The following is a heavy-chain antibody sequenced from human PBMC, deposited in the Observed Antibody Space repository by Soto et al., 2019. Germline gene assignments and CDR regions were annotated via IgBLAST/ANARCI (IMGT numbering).Heavy chain of an antibody. CDR3: ARTIAAAGTYYYYGMDV. D-gene: IGHD6-13*01. CDR2: IYYSGST. V-gene: IGHV4-31*02. J-gene: IGHJ6*02. CDR1: SISSGGYY. Sequence: SISSGGYYWSWIRQHPGTGLEWIGYIYYSGSTYYNPSLKSRVTISVDTSKNQFSLKLSSVTAADTAVYYCARTIAAAGTYYYYGMDVWGQGTTVTVSS.